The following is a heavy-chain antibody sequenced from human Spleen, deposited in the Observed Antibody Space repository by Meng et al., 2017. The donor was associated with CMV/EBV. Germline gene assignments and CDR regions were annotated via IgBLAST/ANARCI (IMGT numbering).Heavy chain of an antibody. CDR1: GYTFTGYY. Sequence: SVKVSCKTSGYTFTGYYHHWVRQAPGQGLEWMGGIIPIFGTANYAQKFQGRVTITTDESTSTAYMELSSLRSEDTAVYYCARTYSSSHNWFDPWGQGTLVTVSS. CDR2: IIPIFGTA. V-gene: IGHV1-69*05. J-gene: IGHJ5*02. CDR3: ARTYSSSHNWFDP. D-gene: IGHD6-13*01.